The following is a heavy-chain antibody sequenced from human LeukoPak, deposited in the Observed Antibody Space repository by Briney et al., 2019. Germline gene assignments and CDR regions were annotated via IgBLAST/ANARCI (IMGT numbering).Heavy chain of an antibody. Sequence: GGSLRLSCAASRFTFSNYWMGWVRQAPGKGLEWVSVIYSGGSTYYADSVKGRFTISRDNSKNTLYLQMNSLRAEDTAVYYCARDLIAAAGTARDYWGQGTLVTVSS. CDR1: RFTFSNYW. D-gene: IGHD6-13*01. CDR3: ARDLIAAAGTARDY. J-gene: IGHJ4*02. CDR2: IYSGGST. V-gene: IGHV3-66*01.